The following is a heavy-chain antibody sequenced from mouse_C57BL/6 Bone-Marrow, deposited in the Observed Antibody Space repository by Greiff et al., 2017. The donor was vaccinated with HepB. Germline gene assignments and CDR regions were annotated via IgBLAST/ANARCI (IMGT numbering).Heavy chain of an antibody. D-gene: IGHD1-1*01. CDR3: TGGYGSSRAWFAY. CDR1: GFTFSNYW. CDR2: IRLKSDNYAT. J-gene: IGHJ3*01. V-gene: IGHV6-3*01. Sequence: EVMLVESGGGLVQPGGSMKLSCVASGFTFSNYWMNWVRQSPEKGLEWVAQIRLKSDNYATHYAESVKGRFTISRDDSKSSVYLQMNNLRAEDTGIYYCTGGYGSSRAWFAYWGQGTLVTVSA.